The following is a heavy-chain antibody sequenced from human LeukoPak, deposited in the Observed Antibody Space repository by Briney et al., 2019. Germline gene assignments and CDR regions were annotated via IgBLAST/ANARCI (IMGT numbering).Heavy chain of an antibody. J-gene: IGHJ4*02. D-gene: IGHD3-3*01. CDR3: ASNVWSGYYPFDY. Sequence: SGTLSLTCAVSGYSISSGYYWGWIRQPPGRGLEWIGSIYHSGSTYYNPSLRSRVTISVDTSKNQFSLKLSSVTAADTAVYYCASNVWSGYYPFDYWGQGTLVTVSS. CDR2: IYHSGST. CDR1: GYSISSGYY. V-gene: IGHV4-38-2*01.